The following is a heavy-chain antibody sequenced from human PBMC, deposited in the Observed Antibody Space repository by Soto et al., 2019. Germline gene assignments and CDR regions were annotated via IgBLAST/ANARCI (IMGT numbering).Heavy chain of an antibody. Sequence: PGESLKISCKGSGYSFSSHWIGWVRQMPGKGLEWMGIIYPGDSDTRYSPSFQGQVTISADKSTSTAYLHWSSLKASDTAMYDCGRFEATRTIWFGGPYNCFDPWGEGTLVT. CDR2: IYPGDSDT. CDR3: GRFEATRTIWFGGPYNCFDP. D-gene: IGHD3-10*01. J-gene: IGHJ5*02. CDR1: GYSFSSHW. V-gene: IGHV5-51*01.